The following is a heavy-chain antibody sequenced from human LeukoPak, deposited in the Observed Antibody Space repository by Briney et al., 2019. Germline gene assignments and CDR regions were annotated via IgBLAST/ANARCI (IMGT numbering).Heavy chain of an antibody. CDR1: GFTFSDYA. D-gene: IGHD3-10*02. CDR3: ARDFPGDSMLWEDYFDY. Sequence: PGGSLRLSCAASGFTFSDYAMSWVRQAPGKGLEWVSSISESRGDTDNADSVKGRFTISRDNSTNTLYLQMNSLRAEDTAVYYCARDFPGDSMLWEDYFDYWGQGTLVTVSS. J-gene: IGHJ4*02. V-gene: IGHV3-23*01. CDR2: ISESRGDT.